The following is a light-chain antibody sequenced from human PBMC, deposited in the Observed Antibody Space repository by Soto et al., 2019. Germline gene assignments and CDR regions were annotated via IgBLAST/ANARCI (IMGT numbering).Light chain of an antibody. CDR1: SSDVGGYNY. J-gene: IGLJ1*01. CDR2: EVS. V-gene: IGLV2-8*01. Sequence: QSVLTQPPSSPGSPGQSVTISCTGTSSDVGGYNYVSWYQQHPGKAPKLMIYEVSKRPSGVPDRFSGSKSGNTASLTVSGLQAEDEADYYCNSYAVSNNPFVFGTGSKVTVL. CDR3: NSYAVSNNPFV.